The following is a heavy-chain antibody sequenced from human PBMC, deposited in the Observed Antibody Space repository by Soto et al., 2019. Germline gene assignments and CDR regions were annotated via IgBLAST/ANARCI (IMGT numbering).Heavy chain of an antibody. Sequence: EVQLLESGGGLVQPGGSLRLSCAASGFTFSSYAMSWVRQAPGKGLEWVSAISGSGGSTYYADSVKGRFTISRDNSENTLYLQMNSLRAEDTAVYYCAKDFDLHYYYYYMDVWGKGTTVTVSS. CDR1: GFTFSSYA. J-gene: IGHJ6*03. CDR2: ISGSGGST. V-gene: IGHV3-23*01. CDR3: AKDFDLHYYYYYMDV.